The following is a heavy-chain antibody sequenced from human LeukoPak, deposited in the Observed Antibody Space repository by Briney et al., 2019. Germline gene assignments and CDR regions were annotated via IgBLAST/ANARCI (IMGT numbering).Heavy chain of an antibody. CDR3: ARGATPWGHFDY. CDR1: GFTVSSTY. J-gene: IGHJ4*02. D-gene: IGHD3-16*01. Sequence: GGSLRLSCAASGFTVSSTYMSWVRQAPGEGLEWVSVIYSGGSTFYADSVKGRFTISRDNSKNTLYLQMNSLRAEDTAVYYCARGATPWGHFDYWGQGTLITVSS. V-gene: IGHV3-66*01. CDR2: IYSGGST.